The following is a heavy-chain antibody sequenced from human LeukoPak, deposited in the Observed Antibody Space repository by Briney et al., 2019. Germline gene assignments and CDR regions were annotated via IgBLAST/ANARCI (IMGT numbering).Heavy chain of an antibody. J-gene: IGHJ6*02. CDR1: GFTFSSYW. Sequence: GSLRLSCAASGFTFSSYWMHWVRQAPGKGLVWVSRINSDGSSTSYADSVKGRFTISRDNAKNTLYLQMNSLRAEDTAVYYCAREGYCTNGVCSRDLYYYYGMDVWGQGTTVTVSS. V-gene: IGHV3-74*01. CDR2: INSDGSST. D-gene: IGHD2-8*01. CDR3: AREGYCTNGVCSRDLYYYYGMDV.